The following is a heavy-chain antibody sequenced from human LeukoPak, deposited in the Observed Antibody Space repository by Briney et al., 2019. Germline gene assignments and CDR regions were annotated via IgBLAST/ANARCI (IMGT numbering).Heavy chain of an antibody. Sequence: SETLSLTCTVSGGSISSSSYYWGWIRQPPGKGLEWIGSIYYSGSTYYNPSLKSRVTISVDTSKSQFSLKLSSVTAADTAVYYCARRGIAARNWNYWGQGTLVTVSS. V-gene: IGHV4-39*01. CDR2: IYYSGST. CDR1: GGSISSSSYY. D-gene: IGHD6-6*01. CDR3: ARRGIAARNWNY. J-gene: IGHJ4*02.